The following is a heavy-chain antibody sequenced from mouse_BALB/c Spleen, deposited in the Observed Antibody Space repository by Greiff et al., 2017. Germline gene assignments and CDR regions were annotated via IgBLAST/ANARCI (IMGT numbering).Heavy chain of an antibody. CDR1: GFTLTSYG. CDR2: ICAGGST. V-gene: IGHV2-9*02. J-gene: IGHJ4*01. CDR3: ARADTYYAMDY. Sequence: VKLMESGPGLVAPSQTLTITCTASGFTLTSYGVHWVRQPPGKGLEWLGVICAGGSTTYNSALMSRLSISKDNSKSQVILKMNSRQTDDTAMYYYARADTYYAMDYWGQGTSVTVSS.